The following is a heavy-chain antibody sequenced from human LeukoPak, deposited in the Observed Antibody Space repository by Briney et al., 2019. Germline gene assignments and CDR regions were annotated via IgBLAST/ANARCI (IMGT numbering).Heavy chain of an antibody. CDR2: IYPGDSDS. D-gene: IGHD5-18*01. J-gene: IGHJ4*02. V-gene: IGHV5-51*01. CDR3: ARHGYGYFDY. Sequence: GESLKISCKGSGYTFTTYWIAWVRQMPGKGLEWMGIIYPGDSDSRYSPSFQGQVTISADKSISTAYLQWRSLKASDTAMYYRARHGYGYFDYWGQGTLVTVSS. CDR1: GYTFTTYW.